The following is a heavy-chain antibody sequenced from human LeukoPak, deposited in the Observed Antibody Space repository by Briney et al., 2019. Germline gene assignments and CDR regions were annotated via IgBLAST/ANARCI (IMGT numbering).Heavy chain of an antibody. CDR3: VKALKAKTSRDGYNYYFEY. J-gene: IGHJ4*02. CDR2: ISWNSDNI. V-gene: IGHV3-9*01. D-gene: IGHD5-24*01. CDR1: GFTFDDFV. Sequence: SLLLSSASSGFTFDDFVMHFVRQAPGKGLEWVSAISWNSDNIVYADSVKGRFTISRDNAKSSLYLQMNSLRTEDTALYYCVKALKAKTSRDGYNYYFEYWGQGSLVTVSS.